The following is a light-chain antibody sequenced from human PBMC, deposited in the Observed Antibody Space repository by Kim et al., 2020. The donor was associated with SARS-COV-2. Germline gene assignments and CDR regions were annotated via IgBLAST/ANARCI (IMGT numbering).Light chain of an antibody. CDR1: SSDVGTYTL. V-gene: IGLV2-14*03. J-gene: IGLJ1*01. CDR3: GSCTTTDTYV. Sequence: QSALTQPASVSGSPGQSITISCAGSSSDVGTYTLVSWYQQLPGKAPKLMIYNVNKRPSGVSSRFSGSKSGNTASLTISGLQPEDETEYYCGSCTTTDTYVFGTGTKVT. CDR2: NVN.